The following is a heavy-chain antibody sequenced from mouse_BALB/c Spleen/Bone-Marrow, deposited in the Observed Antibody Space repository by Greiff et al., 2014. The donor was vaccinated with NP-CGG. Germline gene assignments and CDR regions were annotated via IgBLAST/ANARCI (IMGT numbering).Heavy chain of an antibody. CDR2: ISDGGGYT. J-gene: IGHJ4*01. V-gene: IGHV5-4*02. Sequence: EVKLMESGGGLVKPGGSLKLSCAASGFTFSDYYMYWVRQTPEKRLEWVATISDGGGYTYYPDSVWGRFTISRDNAKNNLYLQMSSLKSEGTAMYYCARSGERFGAMDYWGQGTSVTVFS. CDR1: GFTFSDYY. CDR3: ARSGERFGAMDY. D-gene: IGHD3-1*01.